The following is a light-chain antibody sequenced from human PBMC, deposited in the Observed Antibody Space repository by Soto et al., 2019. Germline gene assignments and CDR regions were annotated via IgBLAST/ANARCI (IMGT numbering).Light chain of an antibody. CDR1: RGISNW. J-gene: IGKJ1*01. CDR3: QQYNKWPPWT. Sequence: DIQMTQSPSSLSASVGDRFTIACRSSRGISNWLAWYQQKPGPPPKLLIYHASPLESGVPSSFRGSGSRTQFPLTISSLQSEDFAVYYCQQYNKWPPWTFGQGTKVDIK. V-gene: IGKV1-5*01. CDR2: HAS.